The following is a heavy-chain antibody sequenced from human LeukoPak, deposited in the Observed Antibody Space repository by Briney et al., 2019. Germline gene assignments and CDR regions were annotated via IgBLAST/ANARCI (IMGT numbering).Heavy chain of an antibody. J-gene: IGHJ4*02. V-gene: IGHV3-48*03. CDR1: GFTFSSYE. CDR3: ARERIAVAGTGGPSTIFDY. CDR2: ISSSGSTI. D-gene: IGHD6-19*01. Sequence: GGSLRLSCAASGFTFSSYEMNWVRQAPRKGLQWVSYISSSGSTIYYADSVKGRFTISRDNAKNSLYLQMNSLRADDTAVYYCARERIAVAGTGGPSTIFDYWGQGTLVTVSS.